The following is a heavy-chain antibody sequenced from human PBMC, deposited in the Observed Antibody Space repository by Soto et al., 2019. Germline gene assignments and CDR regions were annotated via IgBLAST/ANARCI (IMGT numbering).Heavy chain of an antibody. Sequence: QVQLQESGPGLVKPSETLSLTCTVSGGSISSYYWSWIRQPPGKGLEWIGYIYYSGRNKYNPSLKSRVTISVDTSKNQFSLKLSSVTAADTAVYYCARTLFGWGIWFDPWGQGTLVTVSS. D-gene: IGHD3-10*02. J-gene: IGHJ5*02. CDR3: ARTLFGWGIWFDP. CDR2: IYYSGRN. CDR1: GGSISSYY. V-gene: IGHV4-59*01.